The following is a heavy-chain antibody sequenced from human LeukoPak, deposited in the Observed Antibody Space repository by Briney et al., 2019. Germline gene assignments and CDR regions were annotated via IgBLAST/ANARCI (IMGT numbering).Heavy chain of an antibody. CDR1: GGTFSSYA. CDR2: IIPIFGTA. CDR3: ARDQGGWVAYFDY. J-gene: IGHJ4*02. V-gene: IGHV1-69*01. D-gene: IGHD1-26*01. Sequence: SVKVFCKASGGTFSSYAISWVRQAPGQGLEWMGGIIPIFGTANYAQKFQGRVTITADESTSTAYMELSSLRSEDTAVYYCARDQGGWVAYFDYWGQGTLVTVSS.